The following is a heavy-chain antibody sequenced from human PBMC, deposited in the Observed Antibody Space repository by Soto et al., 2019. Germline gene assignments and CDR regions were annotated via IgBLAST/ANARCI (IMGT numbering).Heavy chain of an antibody. Sequence: GASVKVSCKASGYTFTGYYIDWVRQAPGQGLEWMGWINPNSGGTNYAQKFQGRVTMTRDTSIRTAYMELSRLRSDDTAVYYCARKARYCSGGSCYSHFDYWGQGTLVTVSS. CDR2: INPNSGGT. J-gene: IGHJ4*02. CDR1: GYTFTGYY. D-gene: IGHD2-15*01. V-gene: IGHV1-2*02. CDR3: ARKARYCSGGSCYSHFDY.